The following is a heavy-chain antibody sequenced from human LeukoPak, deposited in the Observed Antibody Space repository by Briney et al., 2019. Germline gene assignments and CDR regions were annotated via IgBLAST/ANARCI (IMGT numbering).Heavy chain of an antibody. CDR1: GYTFTGYY. CDR2: INPNSGGT. J-gene: IGHJ4*02. Sequence: ASVKVSCKASGYTFTGYYMHWVRQAPGQGLEWMGWINPNSGGTNYAQKFQGRVTITADKSTSSAYMELSSLRSEDTAVYYCARVQRYSYGSDYWGQGTLVTVSS. CDR3: ARVQRYSYGSDY. D-gene: IGHD5-18*01. V-gene: IGHV1-2*02.